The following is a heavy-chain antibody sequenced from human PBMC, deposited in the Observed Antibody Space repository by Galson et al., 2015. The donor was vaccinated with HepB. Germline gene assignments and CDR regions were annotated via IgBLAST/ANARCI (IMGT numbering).Heavy chain of an antibody. D-gene: IGHD6-13*01. Sequence: SLRLSCAASGFTFSSYGMHRVRQAPGKGLEWVAVISYDGSNKYYADSVKGRFTISRDNSKNTLYLQMNSLRAEDTAVYYCAKAHIFQLRQQLVEGFDYWGQGTLVTVSS. CDR1: GFTFSSYG. J-gene: IGHJ4*02. CDR3: AKAHIFQLRQQLVEGFDY. V-gene: IGHV3-30*18. CDR2: ISYDGSNK.